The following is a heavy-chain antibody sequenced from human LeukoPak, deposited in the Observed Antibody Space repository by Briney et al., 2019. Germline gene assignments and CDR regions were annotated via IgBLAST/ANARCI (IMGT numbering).Heavy chain of an antibody. D-gene: IGHD3-3*01. CDR2: IKQDGSEK. CDR1: GFTFSSYW. V-gene: IGHV3-7*01. CDR3: ARIRPHFGVVIINANDY. Sequence: TGGSLRLSCAASGFTFSSYWMSWVRQAPGKGLEWVANIKQDGSEKYYVDSMKGRFTISRDNAKNSLYLQMNSLRAEDTAVYYCARIRPHFGVVIINANDYWDQGTLVTVSS. J-gene: IGHJ4*02.